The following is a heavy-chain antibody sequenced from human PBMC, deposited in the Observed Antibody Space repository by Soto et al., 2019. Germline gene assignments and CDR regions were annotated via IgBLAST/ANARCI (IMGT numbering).Heavy chain of an antibody. J-gene: IGHJ4*02. CDR3: AREGRGKKAGYNGLVSLGY. Sequence: QVQLVQSGTEVKRPGDSVKVSCKASGYTFTGYYVHWVRQAPGQGLEWMGWINPNSGDTYLAQRFQGRVTMNRDTSTNTASLELSSLRSDDTAVYYCAREGRGKKAGYNGLVSLGYWGQGTLVTVSS. CDR1: GYTFTGYY. CDR2: INPNSGDT. V-gene: IGHV1-2*02. D-gene: IGHD2-2*02.